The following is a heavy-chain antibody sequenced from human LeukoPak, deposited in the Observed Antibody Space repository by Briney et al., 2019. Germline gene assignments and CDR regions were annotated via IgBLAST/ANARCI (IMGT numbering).Heavy chain of an antibody. CDR2: VNWNGGST. J-gene: IGHJ4*02. V-gene: IGHV3-20*04. Sequence: PGGSLRLSCAASGFTFRDYYMSWIRQAPGKGLEWVSGVNWNGGSTGYADSVKGRFTISRDNAKNSLYLQMNSLRAEDTALYYCARGTNYFDYWGQGTLVTVSS. CDR3: ARGTNYFDY. CDR1: GFTFRDYY. D-gene: IGHD2-8*01.